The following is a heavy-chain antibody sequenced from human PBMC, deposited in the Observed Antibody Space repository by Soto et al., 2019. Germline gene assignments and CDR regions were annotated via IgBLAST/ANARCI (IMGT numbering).Heavy chain of an antibody. V-gene: IGHV2-5*02. CDR2: IYWDDDK. CDR1: GFSLSTSGVV. D-gene: IGHD3-10*01. J-gene: IGHJ4*02. CDR3: AHIPVYGSGSYYTDY. Sequence: QITLKESGPTLVKPTQTLTLTCTFSGFSLSTSGVVVGWIRQPPGKALEWLALIYWDDDKRYSPSLKSRLTITKGTSKNQVVLTMTNMDPVDTATYYCAHIPVYGSGSYYTDYWGQGTLVTVSS.